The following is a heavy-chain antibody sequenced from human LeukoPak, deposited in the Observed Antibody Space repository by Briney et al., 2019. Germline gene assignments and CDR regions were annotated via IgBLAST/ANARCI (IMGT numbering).Heavy chain of an antibody. V-gene: IGHV3-74*01. Sequence: GESLRLSCAASGFTFSSYWMHWVRQAPGKGLVWVSRINSDGSSTSYADSVKGRFTISRDNAKNTLYLQMNSLRAEDTAVYYCASYSGSYYGFDYWGQGTLVTVSS. CDR3: ASYSGSYYGFDY. D-gene: IGHD1-26*01. CDR1: GFTFSSYW. CDR2: INSDGSST. J-gene: IGHJ4*02.